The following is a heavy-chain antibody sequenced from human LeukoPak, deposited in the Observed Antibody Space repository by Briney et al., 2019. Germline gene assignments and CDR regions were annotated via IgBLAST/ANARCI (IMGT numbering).Heavy chain of an antibody. Sequence: SETMSLTCTVSGGSISSTAYYWDWIRQPPGKGLEWIGSIYYSETTYYNSSLKSRVTISLNTSKNQFSLRLTSVTAADTAVYYCARQVSDYYYYYIDVWGKGATVTVSS. D-gene: IGHD5/OR15-5a*01. V-gene: IGHV4-39*01. CDR2: IYYSETT. J-gene: IGHJ6*03. CDR3: ARQVSDYYYYYIDV. CDR1: GGSISSTAYY.